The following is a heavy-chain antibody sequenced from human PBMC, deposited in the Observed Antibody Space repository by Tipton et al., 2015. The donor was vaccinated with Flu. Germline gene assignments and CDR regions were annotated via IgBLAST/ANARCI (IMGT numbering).Heavy chain of an antibody. CDR3: ARGVLEGDY. D-gene: IGHD3-3*01. CDR2: ISYDGSNK. Sequence: SLRLSCAASGFTFSSYAMGWVRQAPGKGLEWVAVISYDGSNKYYADSVKGRFTISRDNSKNTLYLQMNSLRAEDTAVYYCARGVLEGDYWGQGTLVTVSS. V-gene: IGHV3-30*04. CDR1: GFTFSSYA. J-gene: IGHJ4*02.